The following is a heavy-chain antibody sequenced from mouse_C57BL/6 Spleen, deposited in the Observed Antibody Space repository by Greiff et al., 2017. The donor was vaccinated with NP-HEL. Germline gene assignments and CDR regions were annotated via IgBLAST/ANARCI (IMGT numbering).Heavy chain of an antibody. CDR2: IDPEDGET. Sequence: EVQLQQSGAELVKPGASVKLSCTASGFNIKDYYMHWVKQRTEQGLEWIGRIDPEDGETKYDPKFQGKATITADKSSNTAYLRLSSLPSDDTAVYYCARGGSVMGYYGSPDSWGQGTTLTVSS. CDR3: ARGGSVMGYYGSPDS. D-gene: IGHD1-1*01. V-gene: IGHV14-2*01. CDR1: GFNIKDYY. J-gene: IGHJ2*01.